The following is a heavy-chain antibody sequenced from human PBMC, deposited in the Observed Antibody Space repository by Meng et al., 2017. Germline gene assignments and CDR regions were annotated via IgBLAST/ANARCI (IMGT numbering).Heavy chain of an antibody. Sequence: GESLKISCAASGFTFSSYAMHWVRQAPGKGLEWVAVISYDGSNKYYADSVKGRFTISRDNSKNTLYLQMISLRAEDTAVYYCARAGSMHHDDDGFLTKSQTYYYYYDGMDDWGQGTTVTVSS. V-gene: IGHV3-30*01. CDR3: ARAGSMHHDDDGFLTKSQTYYYYYDGMDD. J-gene: IGHJ6*02. CDR2: ISYDGSNK. CDR1: GFTFSSYA. D-gene: IGHD1-1*01.